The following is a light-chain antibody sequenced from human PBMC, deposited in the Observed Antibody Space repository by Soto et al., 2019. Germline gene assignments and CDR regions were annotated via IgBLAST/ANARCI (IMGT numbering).Light chain of an antibody. Sequence: QSALTQPPSVSGSPGQSVAISCTGTSSDVGGYNRVSWYQQAPGKAPKLLIYDVSNRPSGGSTRFSGSTSGNTASLTISGRQAEDEADYYCTSYASSSAYVFGPGTKLTVL. V-gene: IGLV2-14*01. CDR2: DVS. CDR3: TSYASSSAYV. CDR1: SSDVGGYNR. J-gene: IGLJ1*01.